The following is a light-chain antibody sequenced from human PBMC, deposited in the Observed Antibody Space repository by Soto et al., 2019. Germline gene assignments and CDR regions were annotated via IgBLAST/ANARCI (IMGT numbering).Light chain of an antibody. J-gene: IGLJ2*01. CDR2: DVS. CDR3: SSYTSIVV. Sequence: QYVLTQPASVSGSPGQSITISCTGTSSDVGGYNYVSWYQQHPGKAPKLMIYDVSNRPPGVSNRFSGSMSGNTASLTISGLQAEDEADYYCSSYTSIVVFGGGTKLTVL. CDR1: SSDVGGYNY. V-gene: IGLV2-14*01.